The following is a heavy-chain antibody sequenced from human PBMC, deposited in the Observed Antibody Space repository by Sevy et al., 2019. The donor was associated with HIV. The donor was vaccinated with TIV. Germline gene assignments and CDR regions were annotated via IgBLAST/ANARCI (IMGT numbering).Heavy chain of an antibody. J-gene: IGHJ4*02. V-gene: IGHV3-66*01. D-gene: IGHD2-2*01. CDR2: FYIKGNT. CDR3: VREAFCSSATCYRPY. CDR1: GFTVSSNY. Sequence: RGYLRLSCAASGFTVSSNYMSWVRQAPGKGLERVSIFYIKGNTYYSDSVKGRFIISRDTSQNTVFLHMNSLRAEDTAVYYCVREAFCSSATCYRPYWGQGTLVIVSS.